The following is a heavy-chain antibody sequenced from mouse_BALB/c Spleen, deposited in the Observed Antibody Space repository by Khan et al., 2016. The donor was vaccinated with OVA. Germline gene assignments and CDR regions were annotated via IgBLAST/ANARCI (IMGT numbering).Heavy chain of an antibody. Sequence: EVELVESGGGLVQPGGSLKLSCAAAGFTFSSYTMSWVRQTPEKRLEWVAYISNGGGSTYYPDTVKGRFTISSDNAKNTLYLQMSSLKSEDTAMYYCARRGRVKSWFAYWGQGTLVTVSA. V-gene: IGHV5-12-2*01. CDR1: GFTFSSYT. CDR3: ARRGRVKSWFAY. CDR2: ISNGGGST. J-gene: IGHJ3*01. D-gene: IGHD3-3*01.